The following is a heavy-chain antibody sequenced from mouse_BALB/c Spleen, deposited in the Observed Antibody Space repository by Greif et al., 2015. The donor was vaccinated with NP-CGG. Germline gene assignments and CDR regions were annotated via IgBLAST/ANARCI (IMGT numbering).Heavy chain of an antibody. V-gene: IGHV5-6*01. CDR1: GFTFSSYG. CDR2: ISSGGSYT. D-gene: IGHD1-2*01. Sequence: EVHLVESGGDLVKPGGSLKLSCAASGFTFSSYGMSWVRQTPDKRLEWVATISSGGSYTYYPDSVKGRFTISRDNAKNTLYLQMSSLKSEDTAMYYCARHVLRLYFDYWGQGTTLTVSS. CDR3: ARHVLRLYFDY. J-gene: IGHJ2*01.